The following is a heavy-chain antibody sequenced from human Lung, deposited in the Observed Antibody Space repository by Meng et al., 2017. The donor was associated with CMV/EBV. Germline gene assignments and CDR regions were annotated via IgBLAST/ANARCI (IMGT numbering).Heavy chain of an antibody. CDR3: ARLSGTISDY. V-gene: IGHV1-69*05. Sequence: KLSCTASGHTFSSYAISWVRQAPGQGCEWMGGIIPIFGTANYAQKFQRRVTITTGESTSTAYMELSSLRSDDTAVYYCARLSGTISDYWGQGTLVTVSS. D-gene: IGHD1-26*01. J-gene: IGHJ4*02. CDR2: IIPIFGTA. CDR1: GHTFSSYA.